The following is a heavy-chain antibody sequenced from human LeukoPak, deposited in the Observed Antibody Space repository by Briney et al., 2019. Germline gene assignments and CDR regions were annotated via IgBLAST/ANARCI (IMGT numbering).Heavy chain of an antibody. CDR3: ARASGGSYYPFYFDQ. CDR1: GFTFSSYW. D-gene: IGHD1-26*01. J-gene: IGHJ4*02. Sequence: GGSLRLSCAASGFTFSSYWMSWVRQAPGKGLEWVANIKQDGSKKYYVDSVKGRFTISRDNAKNSLYLQMNSLRAEDTAVYYCARASGGSYYPFYFDQGGQGTLVTVSS. V-gene: IGHV3-7*01. CDR2: IKQDGSKK.